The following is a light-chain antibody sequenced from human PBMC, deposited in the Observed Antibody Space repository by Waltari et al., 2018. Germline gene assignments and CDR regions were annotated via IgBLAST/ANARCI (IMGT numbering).Light chain of an antibody. V-gene: IGKV3-15*01. CDR3: QQYNAWPLT. CDR1: QSIGNN. Sequence: DRVMMQSPVILSVSLGESAILSCRASQSIGNNLAWYQKKPGQPPRLLIYSASTRVTGIPARFSGSGSGTQFNLTISSLQSEDFAVYFCQQYNAWPLTFGPGTKVHIK. J-gene: IGKJ3*01. CDR2: SAS.